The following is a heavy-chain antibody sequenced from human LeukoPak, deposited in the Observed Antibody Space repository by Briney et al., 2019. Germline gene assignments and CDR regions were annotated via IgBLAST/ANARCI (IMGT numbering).Heavy chain of an antibody. J-gene: IGHJ4*02. V-gene: IGHV4-34*01. CDR1: GGSFRGYY. CDR3: ARVGHSSLDY. D-gene: IGHD6-19*01. CDR2: INHSGST. Sequence: AETLSLTRAVYGGSFRGYYWSWIRQPPGKGLEWIGEINHSGSTNYNPPLKSRVTISVDTSKNQFSLKLSSVTAADTAVYYCARVGHSSLDYWGQGTLVTVSS.